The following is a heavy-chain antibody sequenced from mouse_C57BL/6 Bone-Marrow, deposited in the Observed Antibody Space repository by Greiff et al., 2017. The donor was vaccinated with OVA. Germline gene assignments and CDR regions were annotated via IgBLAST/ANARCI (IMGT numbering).Heavy chain of an antibody. CDR3: AFITTVVNAMDY. CDR2: IYPGDGDT. CDR1: GYAFSSSW. J-gene: IGHJ4*01. V-gene: IGHV1-82*01. Sequence: VKLMESGPELVKPGASVKISCKASGYAFSSSWMNWVKQRPGKGLEWIGRIYPGDGDTNYNGKFKGKATLTADKSSSTAYMQLSSLTSEDSAVYFCAFITTVVNAMDYWGQGTSVTVSS. D-gene: IGHD1-1*01.